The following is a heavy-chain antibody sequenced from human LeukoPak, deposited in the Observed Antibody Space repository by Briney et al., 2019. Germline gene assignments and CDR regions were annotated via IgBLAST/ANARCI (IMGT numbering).Heavy chain of an antibody. CDR2: ISGSGVTT. CDR1: GFTFTNNA. J-gene: IGHJ4*02. CDR3: ARRSPISYYFDY. V-gene: IGHV3-23*01. Sequence: PGGSLRLSCAASGFTFTNNAMSWVRQAPGKGLEWVSAISGSGVTTYYADSVKGRFTISRDNSKNTLYLQMNSLRAEDTAVYYCARRSPISYYFDYWGQGTLVTVSS. D-gene: IGHD3-10*01.